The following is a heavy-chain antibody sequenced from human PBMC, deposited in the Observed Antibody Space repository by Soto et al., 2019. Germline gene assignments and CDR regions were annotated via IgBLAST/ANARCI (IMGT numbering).Heavy chain of an antibody. D-gene: IGHD3-3*01. CDR1: GFTFRSYA. CDR2: ISGSGGST. V-gene: IGHV3-23*01. CDR3: AKDTRITIFGVVIGQRDYYFDY. J-gene: IGHJ4*02. Sequence: GGALRLSCAASGFTFRSYAMSWVRQAPGKGLEWVSAISGSGGSTYYADSVKGRFTISRDNSKNTLYLQMNSLRAEDTAVYYCAKDTRITIFGVVIGQRDYYFDYWGQGTLVTVSS.